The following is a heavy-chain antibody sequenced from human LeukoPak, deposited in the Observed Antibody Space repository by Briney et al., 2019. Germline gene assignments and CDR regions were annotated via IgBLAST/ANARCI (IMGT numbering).Heavy chain of an antibody. Sequence: GGSLRLSCAASGFTFSSYAMHWVRQAPGKGLEWISYISTSDDTISYADSVKGRFTISRDNAENSLYLQMNSLGAEDTAVYYCAGGYGSGSYSAWGQGTLVTVSS. CDR2: ISTSDDTI. J-gene: IGHJ5*02. CDR3: AGGYGSGSYSA. D-gene: IGHD3-10*01. V-gene: IGHV3-48*04. CDR1: GFTFSSYA.